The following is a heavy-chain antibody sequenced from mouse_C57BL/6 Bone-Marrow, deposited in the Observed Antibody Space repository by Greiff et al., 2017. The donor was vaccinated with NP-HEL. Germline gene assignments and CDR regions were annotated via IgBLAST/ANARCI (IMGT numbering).Heavy chain of an antibody. V-gene: IGHV1-50*01. J-gene: IGHJ3*01. CDR3: ASYYYGFAY. CDR1: GYTFTSYW. Sequence: VQLQQPGAELVKPGASVKLSCKASGYTFTSYWMQWVKQRPGQGLEWIGEIDPSDSYTNYNQKFKGKATLTVDTSSSTAYMQLSSLTSEDSAVYYCASYYYGFAYGGQGTLVTVSA. D-gene: IGHD1-1*01. CDR2: IDPSDSYT.